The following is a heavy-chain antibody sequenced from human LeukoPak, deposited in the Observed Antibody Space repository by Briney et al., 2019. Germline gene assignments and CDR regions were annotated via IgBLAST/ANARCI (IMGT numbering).Heavy chain of an antibody. CDR2: IFYSGST. D-gene: IGHD4-17*01. CDR1: GGSISSYY. CDR3: ARADYGDYVYAFEI. J-gene: IGHJ3*02. Sequence: PSETLSLTCTVSGGSISSYYWSWIRQPPGKGLQWIGYIFYSGSTNYNPSLKSRVTISVDTSKDQFSLKLSSVTAADTAVYYCARADYGDYVYAFEIWGQGTMVTVSS. V-gene: IGHV4-59*01.